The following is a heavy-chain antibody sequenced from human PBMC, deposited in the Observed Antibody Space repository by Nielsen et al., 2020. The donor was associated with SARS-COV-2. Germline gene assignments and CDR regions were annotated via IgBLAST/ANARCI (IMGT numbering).Heavy chain of an antibody. J-gene: IGHJ6*02. Sequence: SETLSLTCTVSGGSISSYYWSWIRQPPGKGLEWIGYIYHSGSTYYNPSLKSRVTISVDTSKNQFSLKLSSVTAADTALYYCARERVGGITIFGVVTRYGMDVWGQGTTVTVSS. CDR3: ARERVGGITIFGVVTRYGMDV. D-gene: IGHD3-3*01. V-gene: IGHV4-59*12. CDR2: IYHSGST. CDR1: GGSISSYY.